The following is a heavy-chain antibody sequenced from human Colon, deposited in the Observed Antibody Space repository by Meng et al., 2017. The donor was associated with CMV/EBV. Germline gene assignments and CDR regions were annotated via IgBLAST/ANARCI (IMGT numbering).Heavy chain of an antibody. D-gene: IGHD6-13*01. CDR3: ARAGYGGFIKDAFDY. Sequence: GESLKISCAASGFTFSNYAVHWVRQAPGKGLEWVALISSHGGNQYYADSVKGRFIISRDNSKNSLYLQINSLRPEDTAVYYCARAGYGGFIKDAFDYWGQGTLVTVSS. CDR2: ISSHGGNQ. CDR1: GFTFSNYA. J-gene: IGHJ4*02. V-gene: IGHV3-30-3*01.